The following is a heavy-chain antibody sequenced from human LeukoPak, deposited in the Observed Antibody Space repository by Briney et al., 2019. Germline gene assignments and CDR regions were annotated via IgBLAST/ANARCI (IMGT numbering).Heavy chain of an antibody. V-gene: IGHV1-3*01. D-gene: IGHD6-13*01. J-gene: IGHJ4*02. CDR3: ARVRHSSSWYYFDY. Sequence: GASVKVSCKASGYTFTSYAMHWVRQAPGQRLEWMGWINAGNGNTKYSQKFRGRVTITRDTSASTAYMELSSLRSEDTAVYYCARVRHSSSWYYFDYWGQGTLVTVSS. CDR2: INAGNGNT. CDR1: GYTFTSYA.